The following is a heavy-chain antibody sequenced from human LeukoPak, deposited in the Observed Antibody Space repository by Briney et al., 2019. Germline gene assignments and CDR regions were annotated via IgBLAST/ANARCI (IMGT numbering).Heavy chain of an antibody. CDR2: INHSGST. CDR3: ARGHRTQYYGMDV. Sequence: SETLSLTCAVYGGSFSGYYWSWIRQPPGKGLEWIGEINHSGSTNYNPSLKSRVTISVDTSKNQSSLKLSSVTAADTAVYYCARGHRTQYYGMDVWGKGTTVTVSS. J-gene: IGHJ6*04. D-gene: IGHD1-1*01. V-gene: IGHV4-34*01. CDR1: GGSFSGYY.